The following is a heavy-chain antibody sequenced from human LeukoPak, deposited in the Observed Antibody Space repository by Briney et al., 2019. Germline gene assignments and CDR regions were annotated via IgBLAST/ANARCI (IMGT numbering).Heavy chain of an antibody. D-gene: IGHD3-22*01. V-gene: IGHV3-23*01. J-gene: IGHJ4*02. Sequence: PGGSRRLSCVTSGFSFSSYAMAWVRQAQGKGLEWLSPICAAGSVTYYADSVRGRFTVSRDNSKKTLCLEMNSLRAADTAVYYRAKVVRDFYDSSGFLFDYWGQGPLLTVSS. CDR2: ICAAGSVT. CDR1: GFSFSSYA. CDR3: AKVVRDFYDSSGFLFDY.